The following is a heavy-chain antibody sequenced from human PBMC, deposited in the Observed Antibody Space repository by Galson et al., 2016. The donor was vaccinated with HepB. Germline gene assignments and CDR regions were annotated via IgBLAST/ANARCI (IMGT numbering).Heavy chain of an antibody. CDR3: ARLPSLSVAWLTKYGVDV. CDR1: GYTFSSHW. Sequence: QSGAEVKKPGESLKISCTGSGYTFSSHWIAWVRQMPGEGLEWMGIIYPGDSDSNYSPSFKGHVTMSADKSVNTAYLQWSSLKASDTAIYFCARLPSLSVAWLTKYGVDVWAQGTAVIVSS. J-gene: IGHJ6*02. D-gene: IGHD6-19*01. CDR2: IYPGDSDS. V-gene: IGHV5-51*01.